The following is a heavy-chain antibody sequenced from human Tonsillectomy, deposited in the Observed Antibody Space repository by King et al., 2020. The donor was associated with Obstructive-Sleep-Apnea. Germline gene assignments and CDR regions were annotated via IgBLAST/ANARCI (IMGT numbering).Heavy chain of an antibody. Sequence: VQLVESGGGVVQPGRSLRLSCAASGFTFSSYAMNWVRQAPGKGLEWVALISNDGSNKYYADSVKGRFTISRDNSKNTLDLQMDSLRAEDTAVYYCSDLVGYCSSVSCPGYWGQGTLVTVSS. D-gene: IGHD2-2*01. J-gene: IGHJ4*02. CDR1: GFTFSSYA. CDR3: SDLVGYCSSVSCPGY. CDR2: ISNDGSNK. V-gene: IGHV3-30*04.